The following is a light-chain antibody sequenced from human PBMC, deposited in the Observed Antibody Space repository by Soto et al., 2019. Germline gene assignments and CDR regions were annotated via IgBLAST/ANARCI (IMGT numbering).Light chain of an antibody. J-gene: IGKJ5*01. Sequence: EIVMTQSPGTLSLSPGERATLSCRASQSVSSGYLAWYQQKPGQAPRLLIYGASTRATGFPDRFSGSGSGTDFTLTISRLEPEDFAVYYCQQYSSSPSITFGQGTRLEIK. V-gene: IGKV3-20*01. CDR2: GAS. CDR1: QSVSSGY. CDR3: QQYSSSPSIT.